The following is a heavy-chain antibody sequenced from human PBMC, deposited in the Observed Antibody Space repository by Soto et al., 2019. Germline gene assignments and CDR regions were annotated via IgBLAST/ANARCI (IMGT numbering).Heavy chain of an antibody. J-gene: IGHJ6*02. CDR3: ARSQGGSISLDIYYDDYDGRDV. D-gene: IGHD2-15*01. CDR2: VIPIFGTP. V-gene: IGHV1-69*01. Sequence: QVQLVQSGAEVKKPGSSVKVSCKAPGGTFSAYAISWVRQAPGQGLEWMGGVIPIFGTPKYAQKFQVRVTSTADEAKSTGYMEMRSLRSEDTAVYYWARSQGGSISLDIYYDDYDGRDVWGHGTTVTVSS. CDR1: GGTFSAYA.